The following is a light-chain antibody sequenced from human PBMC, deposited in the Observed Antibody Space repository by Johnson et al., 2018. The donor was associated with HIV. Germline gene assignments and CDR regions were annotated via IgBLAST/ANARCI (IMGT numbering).Light chain of an antibody. J-gene: IGLJ1*01. CDR3: GTWDTRLSARHV. CDR2: DNN. Sequence: QSVLTQPPSVSAAPGQKVTISCSGSSCDIGNNYVSCHQQFPGTAPKLLIYDNNKRSSGIPDRISGSKSGTSATLGITGLHTGDEADYDCGTWDTRLSARHVFGTGTKVTVL. V-gene: IGLV1-51*01. CDR1: SCDIGNNY.